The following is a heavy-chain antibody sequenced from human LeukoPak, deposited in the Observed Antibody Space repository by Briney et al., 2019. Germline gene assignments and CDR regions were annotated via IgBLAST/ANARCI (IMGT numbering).Heavy chain of an antibody. D-gene: IGHD6-13*01. CDR1: GFTFSSYV. V-gene: IGHV3-23*01. CDR2: ISGSGGST. Sequence: GGSLRLSCAASGFTFSSYVMSWVRQAPGKGLEWVSAISGSGGSTYYADSVKGRFTISRDNSKNTLYLQMNSLRAEDTAVYYCARGLAAGTGWFDPWGQGTLVTVSS. CDR3: ARGLAAGTGWFDP. J-gene: IGHJ5*02.